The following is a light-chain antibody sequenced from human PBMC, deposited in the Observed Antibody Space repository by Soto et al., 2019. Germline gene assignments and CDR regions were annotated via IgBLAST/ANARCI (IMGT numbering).Light chain of an antibody. Sequence: QSSLTQPSSLSGSPGQSITISCTGTISDVGSYNLVSWYQQHPGKAPKLMIYEGSKRPSGVSNRFSGSKSGNTASLTISGLQAEDEADYYCCSYAGSSTYVFRTGTKVNVL. J-gene: IGLJ1*01. V-gene: IGLV2-23*01. CDR1: ISDVGSYNL. CDR2: EGS. CDR3: CSYAGSSTYV.